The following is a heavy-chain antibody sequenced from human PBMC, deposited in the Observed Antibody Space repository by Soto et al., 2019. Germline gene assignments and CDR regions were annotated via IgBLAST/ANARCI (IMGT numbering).Heavy chain of an antibody. D-gene: IGHD3-22*01. CDR1: GFTFSSYS. CDR2: ISSSSSYI. CDR3: ARDLGYYDSSGRRSAFDI. J-gene: IGHJ3*02. Sequence: PGGSLRLSCAASGFTFSSYSMNWVRQAPGKGLEWVSSISSSSSYIYYADSVKGRFTISRDNAKNSLYLQMNSLIAEDTAVYYCARDLGYYDSSGRRSAFDIWGQGTMVTVSS. V-gene: IGHV3-21*01.